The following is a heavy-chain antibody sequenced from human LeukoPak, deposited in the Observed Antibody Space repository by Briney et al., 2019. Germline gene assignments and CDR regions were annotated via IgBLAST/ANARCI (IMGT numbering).Heavy chain of an antibody. CDR2: ISSDGRDT. CDR3: ARSPYSNYPTSDY. Sequence: GGSLRLSCAASGFTFTNYAMHRVRQAPGKGLEWVALISSDGRDTYYADSVKGRFTISRDNSKNTLFLQMNSLRAEDTAVYYCARSPYSNYPTSDYWGQGTLVTVSS. V-gene: IGHV3-30*04. J-gene: IGHJ4*02. D-gene: IGHD4-11*01. CDR1: GFTFTNYA.